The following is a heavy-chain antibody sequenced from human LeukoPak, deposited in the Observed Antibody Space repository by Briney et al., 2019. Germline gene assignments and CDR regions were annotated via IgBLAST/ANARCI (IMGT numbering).Heavy chain of an antibody. J-gene: IGHJ4*02. D-gene: IGHD3-22*01. CDR1: GYTFTNYG. Sequence: ASVKVSCKASGYTFTNYGISWVRQAPGQGLEWMGWMSAYNGHTKYTQIFQGRVTMTTDTSTSTAYMELRSLRSDDTAIYYCARGFPPRRNYDSSGYYSYYFDYWGQGTLVTVSS. CDR3: ARGFPPRRNYDSSGYYSYYFDY. V-gene: IGHV1-18*01. CDR2: MSAYNGHT.